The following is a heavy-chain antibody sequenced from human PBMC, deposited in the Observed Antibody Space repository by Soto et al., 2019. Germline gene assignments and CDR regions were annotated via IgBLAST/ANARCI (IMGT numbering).Heavy chain of an antibody. CDR3: ARGYPRGQMATIDY. D-gene: IGHD5-12*01. V-gene: IGHV3-23*01. CDR2: FRTGGDDGTT. J-gene: IGHJ4*02. CDR1: GFTFSSYS. Sequence: EVQLLESGGGLVQPGGSLRLSCAASGFTFSSYSMSWVRQAPGKGLEWVSGFRTGGDDGTTYYADSVKGRFTISRDNSKNTLYLQMNSLRAEDTAVYYCARGYPRGQMATIDYWGQGTLVTVSS.